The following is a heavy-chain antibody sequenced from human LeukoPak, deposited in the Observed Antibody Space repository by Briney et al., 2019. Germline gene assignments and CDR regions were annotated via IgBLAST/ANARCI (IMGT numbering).Heavy chain of an antibody. V-gene: IGHV1-69*13. CDR3: ARVPRPQYSGSYWDY. CDR1: GGTFSSYA. CDR2: IIPIFGTA. Sequence: SLKISCTASGGTFSSYAVSWVRQAPGQGLEWMGGIIPIFGTANYAQKLQGRVTITAAESTSTGYMELSSLRSEDTAVYYCARVPRPQYSGSYWDYWGQGTLVTVSS. J-gene: IGHJ4*02. D-gene: IGHD1-26*01.